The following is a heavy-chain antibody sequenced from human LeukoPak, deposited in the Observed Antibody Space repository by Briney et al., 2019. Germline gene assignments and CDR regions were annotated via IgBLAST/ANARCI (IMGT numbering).Heavy chain of an antibody. CDR1: GFTFSSYD. V-gene: IGHV3-13*01. J-gene: IGHJ4*02. CDR3: ARGRARSFDY. CDR2: IGTAGDT. Sequence: GGSLRLSCAASGFTFSSYDMHWVRQPTGKGLEWVSAIGTAGDTYYPRSVKGRFTISRENAKNSLYLQMNSLRAGDTAVYYCARGRARSFDYWGKGTLVTVSS.